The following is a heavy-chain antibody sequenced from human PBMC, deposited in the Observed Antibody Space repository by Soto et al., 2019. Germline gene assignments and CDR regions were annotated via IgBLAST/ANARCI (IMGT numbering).Heavy chain of an antibody. CDR1: GGSLGSSSYY. CDR3: ASIAAPGTTHFDF. V-gene: IGHV4-39*01. J-gene: IGHJ4*02. D-gene: IGHD6-13*01. Sequence: SETLSLTCTVSGGSLGSSSYYWGWIRQSPGKGLEWIGNIYYSGNIFYNPSLKSRVTISVDTSKNQFYLHLSSVTAADTAIFYCASIAAPGTTHFDFWGQGTLVTVSS. CDR2: IYYSGNI.